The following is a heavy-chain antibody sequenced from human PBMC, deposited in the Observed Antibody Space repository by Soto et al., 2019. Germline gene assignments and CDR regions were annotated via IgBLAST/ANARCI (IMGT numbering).Heavy chain of an antibody. CDR3: ARVPWDGYSYFDY. V-gene: IGHV4-30-2*01. D-gene: IGHD5-12*01. Sequence: PSETLSLTCAVSGGSISSGGFSWSWIRQPPGKGLESIGYIYHSGSTYYNPSLKSRVTISVDRSKNQFSLKLSSVTAADTAVYYCARVPWDGYSYFDYWGQGTLVTVSS. CDR2: IYHSGST. J-gene: IGHJ4*02. CDR1: GGSISSGGFS.